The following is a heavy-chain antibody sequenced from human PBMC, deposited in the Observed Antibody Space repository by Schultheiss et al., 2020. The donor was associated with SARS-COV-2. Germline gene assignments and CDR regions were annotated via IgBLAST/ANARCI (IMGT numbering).Heavy chain of an antibody. CDR2: INHSGST. D-gene: IGHD3-16*01. Sequence: SQTLSLTCVVSGGSISSSNWWSWVRQPPGKGLEWIGEINHSGSTNYNPSLKSRVTISVDTSKNQFSLKLSSVTAADTAVYYCARGCGESYYDYVWGIYGMDVWGQGTTVTVSS. CDR1: GGSISSSNW. V-gene: IGHV4-4*02. CDR3: ARGCGESYYDYVWGIYGMDV. J-gene: IGHJ6*02.